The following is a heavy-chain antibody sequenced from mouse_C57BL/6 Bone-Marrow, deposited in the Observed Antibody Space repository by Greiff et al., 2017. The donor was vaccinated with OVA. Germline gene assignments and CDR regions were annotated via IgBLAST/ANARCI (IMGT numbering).Heavy chain of an antibody. J-gene: IGHJ2*01. Sequence: DVQLVESGGGLVKPGGSLKLSCAASGFTFSSYAMSWVRQTPEKRLEWVATISDGGSYTYYPDNVKGRFTISRDNAKNNLYLQMSHLKSEDTAMYYCARDGPYYSSPYYFDYWGQGTTLTVSS. V-gene: IGHV5-4*01. D-gene: IGHD2-5*01. CDR1: GFTFSSYA. CDR3: ARDGPYYSSPYYFDY. CDR2: ISDGGSYT.